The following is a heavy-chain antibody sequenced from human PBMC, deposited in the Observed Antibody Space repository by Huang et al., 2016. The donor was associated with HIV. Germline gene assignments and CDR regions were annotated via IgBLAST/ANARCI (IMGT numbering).Heavy chain of an antibody. Sequence: EVQLLESGGALVRPGGSLRLSCAASGFTFRSYAMSWVRQAPGKGLEWVSFITVGGDSTYYADSVKGRFTISRDDSKDTLLLQLNSLRAEDTAVYYCTKDVRPGSWGAGTFDSWGQGTLVTVTS. CDR1: GFTFRSYA. J-gene: IGHJ4*02. D-gene: IGHD3-16*01. CDR2: ITVGGDST. V-gene: IGHV3-23*01. CDR3: TKDVRPGSWGAGTFDS.